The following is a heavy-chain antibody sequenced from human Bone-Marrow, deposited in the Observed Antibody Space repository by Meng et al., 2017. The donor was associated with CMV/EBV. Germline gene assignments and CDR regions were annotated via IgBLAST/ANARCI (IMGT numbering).Heavy chain of an antibody. V-gene: IGHV3-30*04. CDR2: ISYDGSNK. CDR3: ARDRTPSTRIVGARGGGVDY. D-gene: IGHD1-26*01. J-gene: IGHJ4*02. Sequence: SLKISCAASGFTFSSYAMHWVRQAPGKGLEWVAVISYDGSNKYYADSVKGRVTISRDNSKTTLYLQMNSLRAEDTAVYYCARDRTPSTRIVGARGGGVDYWGQGTLVTVSS. CDR1: GFTFSSYA.